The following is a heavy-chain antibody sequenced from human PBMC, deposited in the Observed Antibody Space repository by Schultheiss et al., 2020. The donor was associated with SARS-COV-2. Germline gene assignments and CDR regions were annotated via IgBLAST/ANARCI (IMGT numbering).Heavy chain of an antibody. Sequence: SETLSLTCAVSGGSISNNNWWNWVRQPPGKGLEWIGDIFHSGSTNYNPSLKSRVTISVDKSKNHFSLKLSSVTAADTAVYYCAGKRGYCSSTSCYSMDVWGKGTTVTVSS. CDR3: AGKRGYCSSTSCYSMDV. D-gene: IGHD2-2*02. CDR1: GGSISNNNW. CDR2: IFHSGST. V-gene: IGHV4-4*02. J-gene: IGHJ6*03.